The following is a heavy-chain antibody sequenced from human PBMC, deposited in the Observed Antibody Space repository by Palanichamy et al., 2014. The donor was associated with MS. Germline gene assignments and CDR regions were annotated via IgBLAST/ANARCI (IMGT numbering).Heavy chain of an antibody. J-gene: IGHJ4*02. CDR1: GYSISNNYY. V-gene: IGHV4-38-2*02. CDR2: IYHSGST. D-gene: IGHD3-10*01. Sequence: VQLQESGPGLVKPSETLSLTCTVSGYSISNNYYWGWIRQPPGKGLEWIGSIYHSGSTYYNPPLKSRVTISVDTAKNQFSLKLSSVTAADTAVYYCARERLYGSGSFGDYWGQGTLVTVSS. CDR3: ARERLYGSGSFGDY.